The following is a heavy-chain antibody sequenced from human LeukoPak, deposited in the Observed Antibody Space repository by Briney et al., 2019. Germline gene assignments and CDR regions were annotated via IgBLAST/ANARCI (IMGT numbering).Heavy chain of an antibody. J-gene: IGHJ6*03. CDR3: ARVLGDYDFWSGSDYYYYMDV. Sequence: PGGSLRLSCAASGFTVSSNYMSWVRQAPGKGLEWVANIKQDGSEKYYVDSVKGRFTISRDNAKNPLYLQMNSLRAEDTAVYYCARVLGDYDFWSGSDYYYYMDVWGKGTTVTVSS. V-gene: IGHV3-7*01. CDR1: GFTVSSNY. D-gene: IGHD3-3*01. CDR2: IKQDGSEK.